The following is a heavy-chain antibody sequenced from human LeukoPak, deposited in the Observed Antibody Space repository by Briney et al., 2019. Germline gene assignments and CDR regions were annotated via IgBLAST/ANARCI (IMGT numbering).Heavy chain of an antibody. J-gene: IGHJ5*02. V-gene: IGHV4-59*12. CDR3: ARRTRLWFGESRNWFDP. CDR1: GGSFSTYY. D-gene: IGHD3-10*01. Sequence: SETLSLTCTLSGGSFSTYYWSWIRQPPGKGLEWIGFIYYSGSTNYNPSLKSRVTISVDTSKNQFSLKLSSVTAADTAVYYCARRTRLWFGESRNWFDPWGQGTLVTVSS. CDR2: IYYSGST.